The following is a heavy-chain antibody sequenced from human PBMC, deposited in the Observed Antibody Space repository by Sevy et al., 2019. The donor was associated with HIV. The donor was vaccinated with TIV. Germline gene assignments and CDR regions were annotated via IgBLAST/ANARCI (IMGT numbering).Heavy chain of an antibody. CDR3: ARAGGSWALRY. Sequence: GGSLRLSCLASGFTFNNYAMSWVRQAPGKGLEWVSLISGSGGNTYYADSVKGRCSISRDNSKNTLYLQVNSLRAEDTAVYYCARAGGSWALRYWGQGSLVTVSS. J-gene: IGHJ4*02. CDR2: ISGSGGNT. D-gene: IGHD1-26*01. V-gene: IGHV3-23*01. CDR1: GFTFNNYA.